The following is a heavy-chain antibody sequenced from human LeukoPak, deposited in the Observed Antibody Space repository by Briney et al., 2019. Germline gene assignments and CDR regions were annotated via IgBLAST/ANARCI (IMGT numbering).Heavy chain of an antibody. V-gene: IGHV4-31*03. CDR3: AGTDTATFDY. J-gene: IGHJ4*02. CDR1: GGSISSGGYY. CDR2: IYYSGST. Sequence: SETLSLTCTVSGGSISSGGYYWNWIRQHPGKGLEWIGYIYYSGSTYYTPSLKSRVTISVDTSKNQFSLKLGSVTAADTAVYYCAGTDTATFDYWGQGTLVTVSS. D-gene: IGHD5-18*01.